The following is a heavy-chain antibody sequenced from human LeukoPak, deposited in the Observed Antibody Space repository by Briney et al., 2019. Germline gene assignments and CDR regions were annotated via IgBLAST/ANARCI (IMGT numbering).Heavy chain of an antibody. CDR2: INPNSGGT. Sequence: ASVKVSCKASGYTFSDYHMHWVRQAPGQGLEWMGWINPNSGGTIYAQKFQGRVTMTRDTSTTTAYMELSRLRSDDTAVYYCARARAPGDPFDIWGQGTMVTVSS. CDR1: GYTFSDYH. J-gene: IGHJ3*02. V-gene: IGHV1-2*02. D-gene: IGHD1-26*01. CDR3: ARARAPGDPFDI.